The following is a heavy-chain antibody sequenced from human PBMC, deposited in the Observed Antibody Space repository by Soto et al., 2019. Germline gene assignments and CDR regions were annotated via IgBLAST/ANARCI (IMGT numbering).Heavy chain of an antibody. D-gene: IGHD5-12*01. CDR1: GFSLSTSGVG. V-gene: IGHV2-5*02. Sequence: QITLKESGPTLVKPTQTLTLTCTFSGFSLSTSGVGVGWIRQLPGKALEWLALIYWDDDKRYSPSLKSRLNEASDPPKSQVILTMTNKAPVTTATYYCAHTRDGGSDEVGFAPWGQGTLVTVSS. CDR2: IYWDDDK. J-gene: IGHJ5*02. CDR3: AHTRDGGSDEVGFAP.